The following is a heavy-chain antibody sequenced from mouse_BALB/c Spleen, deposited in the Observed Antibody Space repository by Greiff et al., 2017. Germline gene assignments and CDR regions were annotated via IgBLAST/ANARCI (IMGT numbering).Heavy chain of an antibody. Sequence: QVTLKVSGPGILQPSQTLSLTCSFSGFSLSTYGIGVGWIRQPSGKGLEWLAHIWWNDNKYYNTALKSRLTISKDTSNNQVFLKIASVDTADTATYYCARMRDYGYDYWGQGTTLTVSS. CDR3: ARMRDYGYDY. CDR2: IWWNDNK. CDR1: GFSLSTYGIG. J-gene: IGHJ2*01. D-gene: IGHD1-2*01. V-gene: IGHV8-11*01.